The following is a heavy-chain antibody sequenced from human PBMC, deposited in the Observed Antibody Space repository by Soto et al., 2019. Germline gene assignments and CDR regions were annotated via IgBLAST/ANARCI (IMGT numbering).Heavy chain of an antibody. CDR2: ISGSGGST. V-gene: IGHV3-23*01. J-gene: IGHJ6*02. CDR1: GFTFSSYA. D-gene: IGHD5-18*01. Sequence: GGSLRLSCAASGFTFSSYAMSWVRQAPGKGLEWVSAISGSGGSTYYADSVKGRFTISRDNSKNTLYLQMNSLRAEDTAVYYCAKDSPDTAMVAGGVVFYYYYGMDVWGQGTTVTVSS. CDR3: AKDSPDTAMVAGGVVFYYYYGMDV.